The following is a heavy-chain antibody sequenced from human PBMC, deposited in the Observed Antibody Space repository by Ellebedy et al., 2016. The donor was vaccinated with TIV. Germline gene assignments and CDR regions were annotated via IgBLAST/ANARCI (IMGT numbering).Heavy chain of an antibody. V-gene: IGHV3-7*01. J-gene: IGHJ4*02. Sequence: GESLKISXAASGFTFSSYWMTWVRQAPGKGLEWVANIKQDGSEKYYVDSVKGRFTISRDNAKYSLYLQMNSLRAEDTAVYYCATGRSCSGGSCYFDSWGQGTLVTLSS. D-gene: IGHD2-15*01. CDR1: GFTFSSYW. CDR2: IKQDGSEK. CDR3: ATGRSCSGGSCYFDS.